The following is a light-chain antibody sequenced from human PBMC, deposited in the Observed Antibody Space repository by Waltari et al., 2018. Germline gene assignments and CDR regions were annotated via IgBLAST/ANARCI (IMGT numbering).Light chain of an antibody. CDR1: SLLHSDGTTY. CDR3: MQGTHRPPYT. V-gene: IGKV2-30*02. J-gene: IGKJ2*01. CDR2: KVS. Sequence: SLLHSDGTTYLNWLRTSPDQDQRRRIYKVSNRDSGVPDRFSGIGSGTDFTLKISRVEAEDVVVYFCMQGTHRPPYTFGQGTKLEIK.